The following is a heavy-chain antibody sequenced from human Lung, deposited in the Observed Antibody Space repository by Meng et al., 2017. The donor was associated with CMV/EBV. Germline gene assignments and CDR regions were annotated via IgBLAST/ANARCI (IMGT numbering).Heavy chain of an antibody. CDR3: ARDAYFNTWYPNLFDP. V-gene: IGHV1-18*01. CDR2: ISGYNGNT. Sequence: ASVKVSCKAYGYAFSNYGVTWVRQAPGQGPEWMGWISGYNGNTKYAQKFQGRVTMTADTSTSTVYMELRSLTSDDTAVYYCARDAYFNTWYPNLFDPWGQGTLVTVSS. D-gene: IGHD6-13*01. CDR1: GYAFSNYG. J-gene: IGHJ5*02.